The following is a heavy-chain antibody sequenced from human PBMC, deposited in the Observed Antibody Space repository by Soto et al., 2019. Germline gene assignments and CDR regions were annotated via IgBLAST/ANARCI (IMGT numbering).Heavy chain of an antibody. D-gene: IGHD3-10*01. J-gene: IGHJ6*02. Sequence: LXLSCAASRFTFSSYSMHWVRQAPGKGLAWVAVISYDGSNKYYADSVKGRFTISRDNSKNTLYLQMNSLRAEDTAVYYCARDPRGSYGMDVWGQGTTVTVSS. V-gene: IGHV3-30-3*01. CDR3: ARDPRGSYGMDV. CDR1: RFTFSSYS. CDR2: ISYDGSNK.